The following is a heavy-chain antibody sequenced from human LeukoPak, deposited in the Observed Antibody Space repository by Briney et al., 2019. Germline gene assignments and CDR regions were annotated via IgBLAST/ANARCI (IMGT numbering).Heavy chain of an antibody. D-gene: IGHD1-26*01. Sequence: GGSLRLSSAASGFTFSRFWMSWVREAPNHGLEWLANINEDGSEAYYVDSVKGRFTISRDNPKNSVSLQMNSLRAEDTALYYCARREWLRHERTGYYAFDAWGQGTLVTVSS. CDR2: INEDGSEA. J-gene: IGHJ5*02. CDR1: GFTFSRFW. CDR3: ARREWLRHERTGYYAFDA. V-gene: IGHV3-7*01.